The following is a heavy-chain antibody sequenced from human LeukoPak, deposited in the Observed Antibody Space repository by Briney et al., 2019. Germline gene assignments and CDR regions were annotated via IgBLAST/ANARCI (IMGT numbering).Heavy chain of an antibody. V-gene: IGHV3-23*01. CDR3: AKGGYSYGVDSWYFDL. Sequence: GGSLRLSCAAPGFTFSSYAMSWVRQAPGKGLEWVSAISGSGGSTYYADSVKGRFTISRDNSKNTLYLQMNSLRAEDTAVYYCAKGGYSYGVDSWYFDLWGRGTLVTVSS. CDR2: ISGSGGST. D-gene: IGHD5-18*01. J-gene: IGHJ2*01. CDR1: GFTFSSYA.